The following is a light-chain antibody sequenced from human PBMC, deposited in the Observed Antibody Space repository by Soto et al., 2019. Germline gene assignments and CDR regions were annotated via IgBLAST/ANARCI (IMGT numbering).Light chain of an antibody. CDR1: QSFSNKY. J-gene: IGKJ1*01. CDR2: GAS. CDR3: QQYVSSGT. V-gene: IGKV3-20*01. Sequence: IGLTQYPDTLSLSPGERATLSCRASQSFSNKYLAWYQQKPGQAPRLLIYGASNRATGIPDRFSGSGSGTDFTLTISRLEPEDFAVYYCQQYVSSGTFGQGTKVDNK.